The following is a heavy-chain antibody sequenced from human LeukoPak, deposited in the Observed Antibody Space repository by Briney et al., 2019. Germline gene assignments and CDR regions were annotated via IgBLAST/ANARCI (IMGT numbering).Heavy chain of an antibody. V-gene: IGHV3-23*01. Sequence: TGGSLRLSCAASGFTFNSYAMSRVRQAPGKGLEWVSAISGSGGSTYYADSVKGRFTISRDNSKNTLYLQMNSLRAEDTAVYYCAKSSGDGETLDYWGQGTLVTVSS. D-gene: IGHD5-24*01. CDR3: AKSSGDGETLDY. CDR1: GFTFNSYA. CDR2: ISGSGGST. J-gene: IGHJ4*02.